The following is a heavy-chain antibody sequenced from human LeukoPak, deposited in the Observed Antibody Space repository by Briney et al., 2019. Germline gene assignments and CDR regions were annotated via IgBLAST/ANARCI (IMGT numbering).Heavy chain of an antibody. J-gene: IGHJ4*02. CDR3: VGRYCSSTSCPYYFDY. D-gene: IGHD2-2*01. Sequence: GGSLRLSCAASGFTFSSYGMHWVRQAPGKGLEYVSAISSNGGSTYYADSVKGRFTISRDNSKNTLYLQMSSLRAEDTAVYYCVGRYCSSTSCPYYFDYWGQGTLVTVSS. CDR2: ISSNGGST. CDR1: GFTFSSYG. V-gene: IGHV3-64D*06.